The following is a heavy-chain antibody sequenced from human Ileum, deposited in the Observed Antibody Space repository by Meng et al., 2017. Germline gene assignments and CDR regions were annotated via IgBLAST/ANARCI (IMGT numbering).Heavy chain of an antibody. Sequence: GESLKISCAASGFTVSSNYMSWVRQAPGKGLEWVSVIYSGGSTYYADSVKGRFTISRDNSKNTLYLQMNSLRAEDTAVYYCARVVRMVRGGDAFDIWGQGTMVTVSS. CDR1: GFTVSSNY. J-gene: IGHJ3*02. CDR2: IYSGGST. D-gene: IGHD3-10*01. CDR3: ARVVRMVRGGDAFDI. V-gene: IGHV3-53*05.